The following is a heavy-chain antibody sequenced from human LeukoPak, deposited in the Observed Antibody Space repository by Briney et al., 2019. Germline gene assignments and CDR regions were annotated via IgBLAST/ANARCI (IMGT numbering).Heavy chain of an antibody. V-gene: IGHV3-23*01. Sequence: GGSLRLSCAASGFTFSSYAMSWVRQAPGKGLEWVSAISGSGGSTYYADSVKGRFTISRDNTMNSLYLQMNSLRAEDTAVYYCARGFYPDRTMIVVVVDYWGQGSLVTVSS. D-gene: IGHD3-22*01. CDR3: ARGFYPDRTMIVVVVDY. J-gene: IGHJ4*02. CDR1: GFTFSSYA. CDR2: ISGSGGST.